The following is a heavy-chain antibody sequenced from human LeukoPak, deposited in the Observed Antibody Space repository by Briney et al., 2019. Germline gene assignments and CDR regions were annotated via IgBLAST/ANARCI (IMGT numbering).Heavy chain of an antibody. D-gene: IGHD4-23*01. J-gene: IGHJ4*02. CDR3: AKDVYNDYGGLVH. Sequence: GGSLRLSCAAPGFTFSTYAMSWVRQAPGKGLDWVSTITASGATYYADSVKDRFTISRDNSKSTLFLQMNSQRAEDTDVYYCAKDVYNDYGGLVHWGQGALVTVSS. CDR2: ITASGAT. CDR1: GFTFSTYA. V-gene: IGHV3-23*01.